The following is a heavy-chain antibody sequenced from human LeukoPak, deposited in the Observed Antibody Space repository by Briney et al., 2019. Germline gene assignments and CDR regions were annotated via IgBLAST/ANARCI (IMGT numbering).Heavy chain of an antibody. CDR3: ARSTAVPRSFNV. CDR1: VSSISSDSY. Sequence: PAETLSLTCPLSVSSISSDSYWGWIRQAPGTGLGWIASVYHSGMTFNNPSLSARVTFSLDTSKKHFSLNLSSVTAADTAVYYFARSTAVPRSFNVWGQRTLVT. V-gene: IGHV4-38-2*01. J-gene: IGHJ3*01. CDR2: VYHSGMT. D-gene: IGHD2-2*01.